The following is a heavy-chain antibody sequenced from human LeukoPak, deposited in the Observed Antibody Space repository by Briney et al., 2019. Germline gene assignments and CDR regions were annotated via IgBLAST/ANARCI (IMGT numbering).Heavy chain of an antibody. Sequence: SETLSLTCTGSGGSISSYYWSWIRQPPGKRLEWIGHIYYSGSTNYNPSLKSRVTISVDTSKNQFSLKLSSVTAADTAVYYCASRSSIWSGYQDTLYYFDSWGQGTLVTVSS. CDR1: GGSISSYY. V-gene: IGHV4-59*01. CDR2: IYYSGST. D-gene: IGHD3-3*01. J-gene: IGHJ4*02. CDR3: ASRSSIWSGYQDTLYYFDS.